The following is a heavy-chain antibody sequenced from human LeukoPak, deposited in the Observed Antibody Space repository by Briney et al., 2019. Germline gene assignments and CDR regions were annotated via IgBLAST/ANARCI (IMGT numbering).Heavy chain of an antibody. Sequence: SETLSLTCTVSGGSISSYYWSWIRRPPGKGLEWIGYIYYNGSPNYSPSLKSRVTLSIDTSMNQFSLKLSSVTAADTAVYYCARHIYRTFHFDYWGQGTLVTVSS. V-gene: IGHV4-59*08. CDR3: ARHIYRTFHFDY. CDR1: GGSISSYY. J-gene: IGHJ4*02. CDR2: IYYNGSP. D-gene: IGHD1-14*01.